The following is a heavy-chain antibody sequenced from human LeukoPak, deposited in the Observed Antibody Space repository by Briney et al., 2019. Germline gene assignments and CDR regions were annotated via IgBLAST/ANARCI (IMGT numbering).Heavy chain of an antibody. D-gene: IGHD6-13*01. CDR1: GGSLSSYY. V-gene: IGHV4-59*08. CDR3: ARYSSSWYGVYYDYGMDV. CDR2: IYYCGST. Sequence: SETLSLTCTVSGGSLSSYYWSWIRQPAGTGLAWIGGIYYCGSTNYTPSLKGRVTISVDTSKNQFSLKLSSVTAAYTAVYYCARYSSSWYGVYYDYGMDVWGQGATVTVSS. J-gene: IGHJ6*02.